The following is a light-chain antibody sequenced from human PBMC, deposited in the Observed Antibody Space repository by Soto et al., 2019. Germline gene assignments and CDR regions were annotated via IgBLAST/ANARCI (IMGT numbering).Light chain of an antibody. CDR1: QGVSSN. CDR2: GAS. V-gene: IGKV3-15*01. Sequence: EVVMTQSPATLSVSPGDTATLSCRASQGVSSNLAWYQQKSGQAPRLLIYGASTRATGVPARFSGSGSGTESTLTISRLQSEDFAVYYCQQYYNWRPRFGQGTKVDI. CDR3: QQYYNWRPR. J-gene: IGKJ1*01.